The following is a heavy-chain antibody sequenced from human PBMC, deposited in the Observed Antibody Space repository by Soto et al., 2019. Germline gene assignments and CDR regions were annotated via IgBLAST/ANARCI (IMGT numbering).Heavy chain of an antibody. Sequence: EVQLVESGGGLVQPGRSLRLSCAASGFTFDDYAMHWVRQAPGKGLEWVSGISWNSGSIGYADSVKGRFTISRDNAKNSLYLQMNSLRAEDTALYYCAKDSRRTVTTPNDYWDQGTLVTVSS. V-gene: IGHV3-9*01. J-gene: IGHJ4*02. CDR3: AKDSRRTVTTPNDY. CDR2: ISWNSGSI. D-gene: IGHD4-17*01. CDR1: GFTFDDYA.